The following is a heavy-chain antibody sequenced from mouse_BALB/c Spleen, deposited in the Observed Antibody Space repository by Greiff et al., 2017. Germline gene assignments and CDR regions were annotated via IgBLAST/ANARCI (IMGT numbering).Heavy chain of an antibody. CDR1: GFNIKDTY. Sequence: EVQGVESGAELVKPGASVKLSCTASGFNIKDTYMHWVKQRPEQGLEWIGRIDPANGNTKYDPKFQGKATITADTSSNTAYLQLSSLTSEDTAVYYCARGYGPYAMDYWGQGTSVTVSS. D-gene: IGHD2-10*02. CDR2: IDPANGNT. J-gene: IGHJ4*01. CDR3: ARGYGPYAMDY. V-gene: IGHV14-3*02.